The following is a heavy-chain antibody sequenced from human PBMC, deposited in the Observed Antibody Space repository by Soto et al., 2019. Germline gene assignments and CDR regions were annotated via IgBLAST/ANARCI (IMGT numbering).Heavy chain of an antibody. V-gene: IGHV3-15*01. Sequence: GSLTLSCAASGITFTNACIILVRQAPGKGLEWVGRIKSKTDGVTTDYAAPVKGRFTISRDDSKSKLYLQMDSLKTEDTAVYYCATASPVRYWGQGTLVTVSS. CDR3: ATASPVRY. D-gene: IGHD2-2*01. CDR2: IKSKTDGVTT. J-gene: IGHJ4*02. CDR1: GITFTNAC.